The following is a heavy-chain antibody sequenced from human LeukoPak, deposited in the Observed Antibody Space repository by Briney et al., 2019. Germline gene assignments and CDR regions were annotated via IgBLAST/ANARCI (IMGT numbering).Heavy chain of an antibody. V-gene: IGHV3-33*06. J-gene: IGHJ5*02. CDR3: AKDAQGGFNYSNSLEH. CDR1: VFTFSHLG. D-gene: IGHD4-11*01. Sequence: PGTSLRLSCETSVFTFSHLGMHWVRHSPGTGLEWVADIWSDATNQYYADSVTGRFTIPRDIFERTVSLEMNSLRAEDTAVYYCAKDAQGGFNYSNSLEHWGQGSLVIVSS. CDR2: IWSDATNQ.